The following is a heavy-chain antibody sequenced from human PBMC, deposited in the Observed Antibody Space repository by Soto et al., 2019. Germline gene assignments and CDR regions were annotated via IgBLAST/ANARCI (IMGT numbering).Heavy chain of an antibody. CDR1: GFTFSAYE. V-gene: IGHV3-30-3*01. Sequence: PGGSLRLSCAASGFTFSAYELHWVRQAPGKGLQWMAVISDDGSKKSYADSAKGRFTISRDTSKNTLYLEMNSLASEDTAVYYCAKWTYMTETTSCGLGDWGQGTTVTVSS. D-gene: IGHD1-7*01. CDR2: ISDDGSKK. J-gene: IGHJ6*02. CDR3: AKWTYMTETTSCGLGD.